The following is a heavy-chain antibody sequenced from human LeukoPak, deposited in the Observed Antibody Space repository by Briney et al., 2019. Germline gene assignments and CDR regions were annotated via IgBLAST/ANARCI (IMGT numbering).Heavy chain of an antibody. D-gene: IGHD6-19*01. CDR1: GGSISSGGYY. Sequence: SETLSLTCAVSGGSISSGGYYWSWIRQHPGKGLEWIGYIYYSGSTYYNPSLKSRVTISLDTSKNQFSLKLSSVTTADTAVYYCAREVAAVMDVWGQGTTVTVSS. CDR3: AREVAAVMDV. J-gene: IGHJ6*02. V-gene: IGHV4-31*11. CDR2: IYYSGST.